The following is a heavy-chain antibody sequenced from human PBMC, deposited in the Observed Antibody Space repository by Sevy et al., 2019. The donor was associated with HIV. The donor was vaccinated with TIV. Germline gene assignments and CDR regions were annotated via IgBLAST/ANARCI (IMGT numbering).Heavy chain of an antibody. Sequence: GESLKISCKGSGYSFTSYWIGWVRQMPGKGLEWMGIIYPGDSDTRYSPSFQGQVTISADKSMTTAYLQWSSLKASDTAMYYCARRPRRDYYDFWSGYEPFDYWGQGTLVTVSS. CDR3: ARRPRRDYYDFWSGYEPFDY. D-gene: IGHD3-3*01. J-gene: IGHJ4*02. V-gene: IGHV5-51*01. CDR1: GYSFTSYW. CDR2: IYPGDSDT.